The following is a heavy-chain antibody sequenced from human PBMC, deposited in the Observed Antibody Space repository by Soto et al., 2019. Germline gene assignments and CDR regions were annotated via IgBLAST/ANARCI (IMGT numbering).Heavy chain of an antibody. D-gene: IGHD5-18*01. CDR3: ATRQSRDGYNSGY. Sequence: VQLLESGGGLVQPGGSLRLSCAASGFTFSSYAMSWVRQAPGKGLEGVSAISGSGGSTYYADSVKGRFTISRDNSKNTLYLQMNSLRAADTAVYYCATRQSRDGYNSGYWGQGTLVTVSS. V-gene: IGHV3-23*01. J-gene: IGHJ4*02. CDR2: ISGSGGST. CDR1: GFTFSSYA.